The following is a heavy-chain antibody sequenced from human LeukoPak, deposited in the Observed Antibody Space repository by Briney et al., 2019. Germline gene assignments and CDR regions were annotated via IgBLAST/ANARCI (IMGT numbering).Heavy chain of an antibody. D-gene: IGHD6-13*01. V-gene: IGHV4-39*01. CDR1: GGSFSSGNFY. CDR3: ARHADSSSWYFDY. J-gene: IGHJ4*02. Sequence: SQTLSLTCTVSGGSFSSGNFYWGWIRQPPGKGLEWIGSIYYSGSTFYNPSLKSRVTTSEDTSKNQFSLRLSSVAAADTAVYYCARHADSSSWYFDYWGQGTLVTVSS. CDR2: IYYSGST.